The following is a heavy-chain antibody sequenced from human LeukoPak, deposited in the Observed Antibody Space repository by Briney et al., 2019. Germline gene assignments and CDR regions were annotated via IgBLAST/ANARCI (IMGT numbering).Heavy chain of an antibody. V-gene: IGHV3-48*03. CDR3: ARSRSGSYYGGLFDY. Sequence: PGGSLRLSCGASGFSLGNFEMNWVRQAPGKGLEWVSYINSNGNIIYYADSVKGRITISRDNAKNSLYLQMNSLSAEDTALYYCARSRSGSYYGGLFDYWGQGALVTVSS. CDR1: GFSLGNFE. J-gene: IGHJ4*02. CDR2: INSNGNII. D-gene: IGHD3-10*01.